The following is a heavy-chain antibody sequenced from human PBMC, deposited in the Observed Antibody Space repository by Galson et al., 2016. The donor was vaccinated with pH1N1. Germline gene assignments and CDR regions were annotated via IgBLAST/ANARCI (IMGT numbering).Heavy chain of an antibody. CDR1: GLTFNSNA. CDR3: VKDSDYGGQLR. D-gene: IGHD4-23*01. V-gene: IGHV3-30*02. Sequence: SLRLSCAASGLTFNSNAMHWVRQAPGKGLEWVAFIRFDGSKKYYADSVKGRFTISRDNSRATLFLQMNSLRPEDTAVYYCVKDSDYGGQLRWGQGTLVTVSS. CDR2: IRFDGSKK. J-gene: IGHJ4*02.